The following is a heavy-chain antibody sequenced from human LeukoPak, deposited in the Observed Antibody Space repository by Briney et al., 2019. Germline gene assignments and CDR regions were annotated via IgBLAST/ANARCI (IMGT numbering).Heavy chain of an antibody. D-gene: IGHD3-10*01. J-gene: IGHJ4*02. CDR1: GYTFTSYA. Sequence: ASVKVSCKASGYTFTSYAMNWVRQAPGQGLEWMGWINTNTGNPTYAQGFTGRFVFSLDTSVSTAYLQICSLKAEDTAVYYCAREVNYYGSGSYYNPFDYWGQGNLVTVSS. CDR2: INTNTGNP. V-gene: IGHV7-4-1*01. CDR3: AREVNYYGSGSYYNPFDY.